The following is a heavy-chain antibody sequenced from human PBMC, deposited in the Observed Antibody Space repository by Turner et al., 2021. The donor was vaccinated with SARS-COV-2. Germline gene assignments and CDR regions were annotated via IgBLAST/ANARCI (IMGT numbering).Heavy chain of an antibody. Sequence: QLQESGPGVVKHSETLSLTCTVSGGSISSYDYYWDWIRQPPGMGLEWIGSMYYSGTTHYNPSLRGRVTISIDTSKNQFSLKVTSVTATDTAVYYCARRGDYWGQGMLVTVSS. D-gene: IGHD3-16*01. V-gene: IGHV4-39*01. CDR1: GGSISSYDYY. CDR2: MYYSGTT. CDR3: ARRGDY. J-gene: IGHJ4*02.